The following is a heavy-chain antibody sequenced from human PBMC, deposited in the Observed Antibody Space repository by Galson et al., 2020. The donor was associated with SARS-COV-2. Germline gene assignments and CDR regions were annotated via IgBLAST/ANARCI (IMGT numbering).Heavy chain of an antibody. CDR1: GCTIRNGGHY. CDR3: ARDNEDYYDVSSSGNGVDS. J-gene: IGHJ5*01. V-gene: IGHV4-31*03. CDR2: IDDSGNT. Sequence: TLSLTCTVSGCTIRNGGHYWSWIRQHPGKGLEGIGYIDDSGNTFYKRSLKSRVTISVYTSKNQFSLNLSSVTAADTAVYYCARDNEDYYDVSSSGNGVDSCGQAMLVT. D-gene: IGHD3-22*01.